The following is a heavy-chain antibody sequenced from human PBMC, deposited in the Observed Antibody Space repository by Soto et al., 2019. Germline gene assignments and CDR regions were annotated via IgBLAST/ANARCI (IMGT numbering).Heavy chain of an antibody. Sequence: QVQLQESGPGLVKPSQTLSLTCTVSGGSISSGDYYWSWIRQPPGKGLEWIGYIYYSGSTYYNPSLXXXVXLSVDPSKNQFSLKLSSVTAADTAVYYCARDLTIFGRYGMDVWGQGTTVTVSS. CDR3: ARDLTIFGRYGMDV. V-gene: IGHV4-30-4*01. CDR2: IYYSGST. J-gene: IGHJ6*02. D-gene: IGHD3-3*01. CDR1: GGSISSGDYY.